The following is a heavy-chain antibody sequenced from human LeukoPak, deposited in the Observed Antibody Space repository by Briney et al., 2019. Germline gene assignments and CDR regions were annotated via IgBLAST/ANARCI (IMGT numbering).Heavy chain of an antibody. V-gene: IGHV3-53*01. CDR1: GFTVSSNY. J-gene: IGHJ4*02. CDR3: ARAGTWPVDY. CDR2: IYSGGST. Sequence: GGSLRLSCAASGFTVSSNYMSWVRQAPGKGLEWVSVIYSGGSTYYADSVKGRFTISRDNAKNSLYLQMNSLRAEDTAVYYCARAGTWPVDYWGQGTLVTVSS.